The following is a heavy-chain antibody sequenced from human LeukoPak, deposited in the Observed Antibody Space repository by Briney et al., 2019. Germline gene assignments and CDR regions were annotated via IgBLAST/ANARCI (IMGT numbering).Heavy chain of an antibody. CDR2: IYYSGST. D-gene: IGHD2-8*01. V-gene: IGHV4-59*01. CDR3: ARERGYCTNGVCYDSGSWFDP. J-gene: IGHJ5*02. CDR1: GGSISSYY. Sequence: LETLSLTCTVSGGSISSYYWSWIRQPPGKGLEWIGYIYYSGSTNYNPSLKSRVTISVDTSKNQSSLKLSSVTAAGTAVYYCARERGYCTNGVCYDSGSWFDPWGQGTLVTVSS.